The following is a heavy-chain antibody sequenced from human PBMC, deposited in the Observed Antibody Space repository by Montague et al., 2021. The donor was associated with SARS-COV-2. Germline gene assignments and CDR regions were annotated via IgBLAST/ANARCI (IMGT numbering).Heavy chain of an antibody. V-gene: IGHV1-18*01. J-gene: IGHJ6*02. D-gene: IGHD1-26*01. CDR3: ARVRSRWALLGGSAGYYYGMDV. Sequence: SVKVSCKASGYTFTSYGISWVRQAPGQGLEWMGWISAYNGNTNYAQKLQGRVTMTTDTSTSTAYMELRSLRSDDTAVYYCARVRSRWALLGGSAGYYYGMDVWGQGTTVTVSS. CDR1: GYTFTSYG. CDR2: ISAYNGNT.